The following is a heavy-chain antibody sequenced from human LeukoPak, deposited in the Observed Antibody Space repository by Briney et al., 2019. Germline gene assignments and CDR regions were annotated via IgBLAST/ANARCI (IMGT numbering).Heavy chain of an antibody. Sequence: KPGGSLRLSCAASGFTFSSYSMNWVRQAPGKGLEWVSSISSSSSYIYYADSVKGRFTISRDNAKNSLYLQMNSLRAEDTAVYYCARISWRRIAAAEYYFDYWGQGTLVTVSS. CDR3: ARISWRRIAAAEYYFDY. CDR2: ISSSSSYI. V-gene: IGHV3-21*04. J-gene: IGHJ4*02. D-gene: IGHD6-13*01. CDR1: GFTFSSYS.